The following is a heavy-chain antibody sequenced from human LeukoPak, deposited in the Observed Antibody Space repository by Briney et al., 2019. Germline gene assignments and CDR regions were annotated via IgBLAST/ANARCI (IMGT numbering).Heavy chain of an antibody. D-gene: IGHD1-26*01. J-gene: IGHJ5*02. CDR1: GYTFTSYG. CDR3: ATVGVSGSYLNWFDP. V-gene: IGHV1-18*01. CDR2: ISAYNGNT. Sequence: GASVKVSCKASGYTFTSYGISWVRQAPGQGLEWMGWISAYNGNTNYAQKLQGRVTMTTDTSTSTAYMELRSLRSEDTAVYYCATVGVSGSYLNWFDPWGQGTLVTVSS.